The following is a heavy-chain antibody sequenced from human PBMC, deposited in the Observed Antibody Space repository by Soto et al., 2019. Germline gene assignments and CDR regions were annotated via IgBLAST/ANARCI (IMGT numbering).Heavy chain of an antibody. J-gene: IGHJ4*02. CDR3: ARDVGVS. V-gene: IGHV3-7*01. CDR1: GTIFRNSW. CDR2: IKPDGSEG. Sequence: EVQLVQSGGAPVQPGGSLRLSCVVSGTIFRNSWMTWVSQAPGKGLEWVANIKPDGSEGYSAASVKGRFTISRDNAKNSLFLQRNSLRDADTAVYFCARDVGVSWGQGTLVTVSS. D-gene: IGHD1-26*01.